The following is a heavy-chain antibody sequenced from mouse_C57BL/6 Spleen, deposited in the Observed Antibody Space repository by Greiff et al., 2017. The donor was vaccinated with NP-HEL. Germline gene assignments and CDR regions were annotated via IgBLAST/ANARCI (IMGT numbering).Heavy chain of an antibody. Sequence: QVQLQQSGAELVRPGASVTLSCKASGYTFTDYEMHWVKQTPVHGLEWIGAIDPETGGTAYNQKFKGKAILTADKSSSTAYMELRSLTSEDSAVYYCTRRGGRGFAYWGQGTLVTVSA. CDR3: TRRGGRGFAY. V-gene: IGHV1-15*01. D-gene: IGHD3-3*01. CDR1: GYTFTDYE. J-gene: IGHJ3*01. CDR2: IDPETGGT.